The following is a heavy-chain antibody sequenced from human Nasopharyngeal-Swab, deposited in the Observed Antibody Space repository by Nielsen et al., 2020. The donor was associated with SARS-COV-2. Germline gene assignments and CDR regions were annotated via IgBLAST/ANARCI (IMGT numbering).Heavy chain of an antibody. D-gene: IGHD2-15*01. Sequence: GESLKISCAASGFTFSSYSMNWVRQAPGKGLEWVSSISSSSSYIYYADSVKGRFTISRDNAKNSLYLQMNSLRADDTAVYYCARDRSVGYGMDVWGQGTTVTVSS. CDR2: ISSSSSYI. V-gene: IGHV3-21*01. J-gene: IGHJ6*02. CDR3: ARDRSVGYGMDV. CDR1: GFTFSSYS.